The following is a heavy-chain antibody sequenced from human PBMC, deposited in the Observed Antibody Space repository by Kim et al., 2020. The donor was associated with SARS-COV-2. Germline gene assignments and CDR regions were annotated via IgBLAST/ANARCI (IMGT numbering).Heavy chain of an antibody. Sequence: VKGRFTISGHNSKNTLYLQMNSLRAEDTAVYYCARESAGYSSSWTNWFDPWGQGTLVTVSS. V-gene: IGHV3-53*04. J-gene: IGHJ5*02. CDR3: ARESAGYSSSWTNWFDP. D-gene: IGHD6-13*01.